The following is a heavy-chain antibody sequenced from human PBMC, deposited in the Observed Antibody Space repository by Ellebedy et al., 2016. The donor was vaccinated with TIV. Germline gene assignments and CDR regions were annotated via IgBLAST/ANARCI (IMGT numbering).Heavy chain of an antibody. CDR1: GYTFTSYY. CDR2: INPSGGST. D-gene: IGHD3-10*01. V-gene: IGHV1-46*01. J-gene: IGHJ6*02. Sequence: ASVKVSCKASGYTFTSYYMDWVRQAPGQGLEWMGIINPSGGSTSYAQKFQGRVTMTRDTSTSTVYMELSSLRSEDTAVYYCARGYVVRGVMGVYGMDVWGQGTTVTVSS. CDR3: ARGYVVRGVMGVYGMDV.